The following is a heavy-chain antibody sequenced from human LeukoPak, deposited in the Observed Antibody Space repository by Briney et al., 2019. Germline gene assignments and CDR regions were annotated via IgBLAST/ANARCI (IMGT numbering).Heavy chain of an antibody. CDR2: IYHSGST. CDR1: GGSISSGGYY. V-gene: IGHV4-30-2*01. Sequence: SETLSLTCTVSGGSISSGGYYWSWIRQPPGKGLEWIGYIYHSGSTYYNPSLKSRVTISVDTSKNQFSLKLSSVTAADTAVYYCARDRLGSGHNWFDPWGQGTLVTVSS. CDR3: ARDRLGSGHNWFDP. D-gene: IGHD3-3*01. J-gene: IGHJ5*02.